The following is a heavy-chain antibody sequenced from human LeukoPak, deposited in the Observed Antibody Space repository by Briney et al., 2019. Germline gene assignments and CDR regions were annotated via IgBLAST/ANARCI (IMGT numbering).Heavy chain of an antibody. D-gene: IGHD5-18*01. J-gene: IGHJ6*03. V-gene: IGHV1-69*13. CDR1: GGTFSSYA. CDR2: IIPIFGTA. Sequence: GASVKVSCKASGGTFSSYAISWVRQAPGQGLEWMGGIIPIFGTANYAQKFQGRVTITADESTSTAYMELSSLRSVDTAVYYCARDTGYSYGYGHWGYYYYMDVWGKGTTVTISS. CDR3: ARDTGYSYGYGHWGYYYYMDV.